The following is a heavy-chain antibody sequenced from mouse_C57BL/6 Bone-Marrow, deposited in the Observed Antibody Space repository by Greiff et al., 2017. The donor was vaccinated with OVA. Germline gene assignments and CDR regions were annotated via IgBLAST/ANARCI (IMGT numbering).Heavy chain of an antibody. J-gene: IGHJ1*03. D-gene: IGHD1-1*01. CDR3: ARRGVITTVPSLYWYFDV. Sequence: EVKLMESGGGLVQPGGSLKLSCAASGFTFSDYYMYWVRQTPEKRLEWVAYISNGGGSTYYPDTVKGRFTISRDKAKNTLYLQMSRLKSEDTAMYYCARRGVITTVPSLYWYFDVWGTGTTVTVSS. CDR2: ISNGGGST. V-gene: IGHV5-12*01. CDR1: GFTFSDYY.